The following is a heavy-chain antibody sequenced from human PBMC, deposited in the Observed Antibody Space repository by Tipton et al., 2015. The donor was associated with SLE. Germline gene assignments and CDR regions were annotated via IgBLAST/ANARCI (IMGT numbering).Heavy chain of an antibody. CDR1: GGSISSGSYY. Sequence: TLSLTCTVSGGSISSGSYYWSWIRQPAGKGLEWIGYIYTSGSTNYNPSLKSRVTISVDTSKNQFSLKLSSVTAADTAVYYCARGEGYSYGLDPFDYWGQGTLVTVSS. V-gene: IGHV4-61*09. J-gene: IGHJ4*02. D-gene: IGHD5-18*01. CDR2: IYTSGST. CDR3: ARGEGYSYGLDPFDY.